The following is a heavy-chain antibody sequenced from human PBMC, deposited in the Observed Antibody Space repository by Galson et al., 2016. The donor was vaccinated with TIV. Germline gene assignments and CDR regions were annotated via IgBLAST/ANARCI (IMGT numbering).Heavy chain of an antibody. J-gene: IGHJ4*02. V-gene: IGHV4-39*07. CDR3: ARTAGAGIAARVLFDY. D-gene: IGHD6-6*01. CDR1: GGSIISSYN. CDR2: IYYTGSS. Sequence: SETLSLTCSVSGGSIISSYNWGWIRQTPGKGLEWIATIYYTGSSYYNPSLKTPVSISVDTSRNQFSLNLSSVTAADTAVYFCARTAGAGIAARVLFDYWGQGTLVTVSS.